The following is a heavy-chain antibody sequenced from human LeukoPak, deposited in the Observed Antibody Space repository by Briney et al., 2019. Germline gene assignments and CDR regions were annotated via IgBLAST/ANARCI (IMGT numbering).Heavy chain of an antibody. J-gene: IGHJ6*02. CDR3: TTPPLRFLLNFYYYGMDV. CDR2: ISERGGST. CDR1: GISLSNYA. D-gene: IGHD3-3*01. Sequence: GGSLRLSCVVSGISLSNYAMSWVRQAPGKGLEWVSYISERGGSTAYADSVKGRSTISRDNSLNTLYLQMNSLKTEDTAVYYCTTPPLRFLLNFYYYGMDVWGQGTTVTVSS. V-gene: IGHV3-23*01.